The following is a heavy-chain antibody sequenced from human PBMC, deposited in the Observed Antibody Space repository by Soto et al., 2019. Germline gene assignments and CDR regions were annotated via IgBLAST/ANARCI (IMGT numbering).Heavy chain of an antibody. CDR1: GGSLTYYY. J-gene: IGHJ5*01. CDR2: IYYSGHT. Sequence: QVQLQESGPGLVKPSETLSLTCTVSGGSLTYYYWSWIRQPPGKGLEWIGYIYYSGHTNHNPYLENRATISVAPSSNQFSLKLTSVTYADPAVYSCARGSMVATHWFESWGQGTLGTVSS. CDR3: ARGSMVATHWFES. D-gene: IGHD2-15*01. V-gene: IGHV4-59*01.